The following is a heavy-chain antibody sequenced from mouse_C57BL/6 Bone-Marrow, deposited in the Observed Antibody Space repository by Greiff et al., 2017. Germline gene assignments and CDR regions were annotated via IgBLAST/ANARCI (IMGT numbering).Heavy chain of an antibody. J-gene: IGHJ1*03. CDR2: IHPNSGST. CDR3: AGGYPWYFDV. Sequence: VKLQQSGAELVKPGASVKLSCKASGYTFTSYWMHWVKQRPGQGLEWIGMIHPNSGSTNYNEKFKSKATLTVDKSSSTAYMQLSSLTSEDSAVYYCAGGYPWYFDVWGTGTTVTVSS. CDR1: GYTFTSYW. D-gene: IGHD2-2*01. V-gene: IGHV1-64*01.